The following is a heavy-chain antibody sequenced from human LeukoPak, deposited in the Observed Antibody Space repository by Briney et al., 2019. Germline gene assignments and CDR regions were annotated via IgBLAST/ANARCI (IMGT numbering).Heavy chain of an antibody. Sequence: ASVKVSCKASGYTLTELSMHWVRQAPGKGLEWMGGFDPEDGETIYAQKFQGRVTMTEDTSTDTAYMELSSLRSEDTAVYYCALVGVYPATPGAFDIWGQGTMVTVSS. CDR3: ALVGVYPATPGAFDI. CDR1: GYTLTELS. J-gene: IGHJ3*02. D-gene: IGHD2-2*01. V-gene: IGHV1-24*01. CDR2: FDPEDGET.